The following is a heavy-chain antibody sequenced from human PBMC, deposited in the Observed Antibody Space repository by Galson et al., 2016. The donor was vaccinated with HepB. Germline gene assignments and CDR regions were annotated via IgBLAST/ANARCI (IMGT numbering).Heavy chain of an antibody. CDR1: GYTFTTYA. CDR2: INAGNGNT. J-gene: IGHJ4*02. D-gene: IGHD3-10*01. Sequence: SCKASGYTFTTYAIHWVRQAPGQRLEWMGWINAGNGNTQYSQKFQGRVTFTRDTSASTAYMELSSLRSEDTAVYYCARRYYLSGSSHYFDYWGQGTLVTVSS. V-gene: IGHV1-3*01. CDR3: ARRYYLSGSSHYFDY.